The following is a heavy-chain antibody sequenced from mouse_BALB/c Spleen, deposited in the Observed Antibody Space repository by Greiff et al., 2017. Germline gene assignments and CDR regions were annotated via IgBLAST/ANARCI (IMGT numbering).Heavy chain of an antibody. D-gene: IGHD1-1*01. Sequence: EVKLVESGGGLVQPGGSLKLSCAASGFTFSSYGMSWVRQTPDKRLELVATINSNGGSTYYPDSVKGRFTISRDNAKNTLYLQMSSLKSEDTAMYYCAREGSSYAMDYWGQGTSVTVSS. CDR1: GFTFSSYG. CDR2: INSNGGST. J-gene: IGHJ4*01. CDR3: AREGSSYAMDY. V-gene: IGHV5-6-3*01.